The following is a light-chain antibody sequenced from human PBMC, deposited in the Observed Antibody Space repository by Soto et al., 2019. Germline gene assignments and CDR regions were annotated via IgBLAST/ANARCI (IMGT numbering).Light chain of an antibody. Sequence: QSVLTQPASVSGSPGQSITISCTGTSSDVGGYNYVSWYQQHPGKAPKLMIYEVSNRPSGVSNRFSGSKSGNTASLTISGLQAEDEADYYCSSYTSSSTYVFGTGTQPTVL. CDR1: SSDVGGYNY. CDR2: EVS. J-gene: IGLJ1*01. V-gene: IGLV2-14*01. CDR3: SSYTSSSTYV.